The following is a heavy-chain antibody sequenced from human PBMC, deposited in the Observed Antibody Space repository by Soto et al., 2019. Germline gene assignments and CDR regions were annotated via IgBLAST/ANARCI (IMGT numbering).Heavy chain of an antibody. CDR1: GGSISSYY. CDR3: ARGYCGPAGNRTWFAP. J-gene: IGHJ5*02. Sequence: QVQLQESGPGLVKPSETLSLTCTVSGGSISSYYWSWIRQPPGKGLEWIVYIYYSATTNHNPSLKRRASIRVDTSNAHSSPNVTSVSDADPAQYYCARGYCGPAGNRTWFAP. D-gene: IGHD3-10*01. V-gene: IGHV4-59*12. CDR2: IYYSATT.